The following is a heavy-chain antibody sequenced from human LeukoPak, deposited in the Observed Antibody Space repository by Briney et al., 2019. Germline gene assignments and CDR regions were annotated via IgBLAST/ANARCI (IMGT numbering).Heavy chain of an antibody. CDR3: AIGRAMIVVVLLDY. CDR2: INPNSGGT. J-gene: IGHJ4*02. Sequence: GAPVKVTCKASGYTFTGYYMHWVRQAPGQGLEWMGWINPNSGGTNYAQKFQGRVTMTRDTSISTAYMELSRLRSDDTAVYYCAIGRAMIVVVLLDYWGQGTLVTVSS. V-gene: IGHV1-2*02. CDR1: GYTFTGYY. D-gene: IGHD3-22*01.